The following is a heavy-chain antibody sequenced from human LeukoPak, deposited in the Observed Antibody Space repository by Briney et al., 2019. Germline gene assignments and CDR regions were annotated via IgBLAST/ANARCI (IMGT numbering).Heavy chain of an antibody. Sequence: ASVKVSCKASGYTFTSYDINWVRQATGQGLEWMGWMNPNSGNTGYAQKFQGRVTMTRNTSISTAYMELSSLRSEDTAVYYCARHDYYDSSGYFYYFDYWGQGTLVTVSS. D-gene: IGHD3-22*01. J-gene: IGHJ4*02. CDR1: GYTFTSYD. V-gene: IGHV1-8*01. CDR3: ARHDYYDSSGYFYYFDY. CDR2: MNPNSGNT.